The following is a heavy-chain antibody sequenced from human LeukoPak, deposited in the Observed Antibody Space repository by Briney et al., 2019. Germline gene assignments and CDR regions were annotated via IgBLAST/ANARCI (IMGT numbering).Heavy chain of an antibody. CDR2: IYTSGST. D-gene: IGHD6-13*01. V-gene: IGHV4-4*07. CDR3: ATSNLYSTSGIDY. CDR1: GGSISNYY. Sequence: PSETLSLTCTASGGSISNYYSSWIRQSAGKGLEWIGRIYTSGSTNYNPSLKSRVTMSVDTSKSQFSLKLSSVTAADTAVYYCATSNLYSTSGIDYWGQGTLVTVSS. J-gene: IGHJ4*02.